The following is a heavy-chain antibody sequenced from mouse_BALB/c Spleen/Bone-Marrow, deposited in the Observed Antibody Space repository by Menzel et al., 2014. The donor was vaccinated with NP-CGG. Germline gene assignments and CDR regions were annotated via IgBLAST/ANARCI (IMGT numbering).Heavy chain of an antibody. CDR3: TRWYYGIYFDY. CDR2: INPSNGGT. Sequence: VQLQQSGAELVKPGASVKLSCKASGYTFTSYYMYWVKQRPGQGLEWIGEINPSNGGTNFNEKFKSKATLTVDKSSSTAYMQLSSLTSEDSAVYYCTRWYYGIYFDYWGQGTTLPVSS. J-gene: IGHJ2*01. V-gene: IGHV1S81*02. D-gene: IGHD2-1*01. CDR1: GYTFTSYY.